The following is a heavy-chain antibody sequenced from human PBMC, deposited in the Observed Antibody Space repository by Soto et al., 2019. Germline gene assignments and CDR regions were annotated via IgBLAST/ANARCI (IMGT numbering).Heavy chain of an antibody. Sequence: QITLKESGPTLVNPTQTLTLTCTLSGFSLSTSGVGVGWIRQPPGKALEWLALIYWDDDKRYSPSLKSRVTITKDTSKNQVALTMTNMDPVDTATYYCTLSTIVGTILRFDFWGQGTLVTVSS. J-gene: IGHJ4*02. V-gene: IGHV2-5*02. D-gene: IGHD5-12*01. CDR2: IYWDDDK. CDR3: TLSTIVGTILRFDF. CDR1: GFSLSTSGVG.